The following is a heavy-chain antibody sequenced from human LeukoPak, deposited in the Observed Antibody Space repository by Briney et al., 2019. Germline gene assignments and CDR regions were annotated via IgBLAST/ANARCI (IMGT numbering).Heavy chain of an antibody. CDR1: VVSISTSNND. J-gene: IGHJ5*02. D-gene: IGHD6-19*01. CDR2: VYYSGNT. CDR3: AGESSFVAVTGRGGWFDP. V-gene: IGHV4-61*01. Sequence: PSETPSLTSTLSVVSISTSNNDFGWIRHPPGKCLDLIVYVYYSGNTNYNASLKSRVTISVDTSKNQFSLTLSSVTAADTAVYYCAGESSFVAVTGRGGWFDPWGQGTLVTVSS.